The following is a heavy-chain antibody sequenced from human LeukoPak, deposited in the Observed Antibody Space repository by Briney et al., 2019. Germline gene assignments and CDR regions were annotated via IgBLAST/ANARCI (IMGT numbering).Heavy chain of an antibody. CDR1: GGSFSGYY. V-gene: IGHV4-34*01. Sequence: PSETLSLTCAVYGGSFSGYYWSWIRQPPGKGLEWIGEINHSGSTNYNPSLKSRVTISVDTSKNQFSLKLSSVTAADTAVYYCARVALKAGGYWGQGTLVTVSS. CDR2: INHSGST. J-gene: IGHJ4*02. CDR3: ARVALKAGGY. D-gene: IGHD3-10*01.